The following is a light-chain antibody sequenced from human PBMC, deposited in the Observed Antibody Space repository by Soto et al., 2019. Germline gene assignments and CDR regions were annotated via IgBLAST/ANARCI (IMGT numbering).Light chain of an antibody. CDR3: QQYSGPWT. J-gene: IGKJ1*01. CDR2: EAS. Sequence: DIQMTQSPSTLSASVGDRVTINCRASQNINKWLAWYQQKPGKAPKLLIYEASNLEGGVPSRFSGGRAGTDFTLTISSLQLDDFATYFCQQYSGPWTFGQGTKVEIK. CDR1: QNINKW. V-gene: IGKV1-5*03.